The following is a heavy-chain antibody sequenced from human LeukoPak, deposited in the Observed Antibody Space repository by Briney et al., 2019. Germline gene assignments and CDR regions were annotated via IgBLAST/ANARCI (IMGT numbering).Heavy chain of an antibody. J-gene: IGHJ4*02. V-gene: IGHV4-34*01. CDR1: GGSFSGYY. CDR2: INHSGST. D-gene: IGHD6-13*01. Sequence: PSETLSLTCAVYGGSFSGYYWSWIRQPPGKGLEWIGEINHSGSTNYNPSLKSRVTISVDTSKYQFSLKLSSVTAADTAVYYCARLGDSSWSGSGYWGQGTLVTVSS. CDR3: ARLGDSSWSGSGY.